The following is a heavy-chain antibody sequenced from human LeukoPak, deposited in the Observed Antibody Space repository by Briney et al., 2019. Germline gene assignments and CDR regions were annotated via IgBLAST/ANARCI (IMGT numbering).Heavy chain of an antibody. Sequence: PGGSLRLSCGASGFIVSSSYMSWVRQAPGKGLEWVSVLYSGGTTHYGDSVKGRFTISRDNSKNTLFLQMNSLRAEDTAVYYCARGHIAVAGHYGAGPSDYWAREPWSPSLQ. V-gene: IGHV3-53*01. D-gene: IGHD6-19*01. J-gene: IGHJ4*02. CDR2: LYSGGTT. CDR3: ARGHIAVAGHYGAGPSDY. CDR1: GFIVSSSY.